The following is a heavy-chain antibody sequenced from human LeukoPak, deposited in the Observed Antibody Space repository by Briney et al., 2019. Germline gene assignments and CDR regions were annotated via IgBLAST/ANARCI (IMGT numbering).Heavy chain of an antibody. J-gene: IGHJ6*03. CDR1: GGSFSGYY. Sequence: SETLSLTCAVYGGSFSGYYWSWIRQPPGKGLEWIGEINHSGSTNYNPSLKSRVTISVDTSKNQFSLKLSSVTAADTAVYYCARVSSSYNWNWVAYYYYYMDVWGKGTTVTVSS. V-gene: IGHV4-34*01. CDR2: INHSGST. D-gene: IGHD1-7*01. CDR3: ARVSSSYNWNWVAYYYYYMDV.